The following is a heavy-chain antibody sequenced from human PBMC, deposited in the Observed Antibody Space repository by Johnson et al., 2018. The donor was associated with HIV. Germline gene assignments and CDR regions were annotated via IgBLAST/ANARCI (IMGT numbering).Heavy chain of an antibody. Sequence: VQLVESGGGLVQPGGSLRLSCAASGFTVSSNYMSWVRQAPGKGLEWVSVIYSGGSTYYADSVKGRFTISRDNSKNPLYLQMNSLKSEDTAVYYCTPDIGSGYLWGSYAFDIWGQGTMVTVSS. CDR1: GFTVSSNY. J-gene: IGHJ3*02. V-gene: IGHV3-66*01. D-gene: IGHD3-3*01. CDR3: TPDIGSGYLWGSYAFDI. CDR2: IYSGGST.